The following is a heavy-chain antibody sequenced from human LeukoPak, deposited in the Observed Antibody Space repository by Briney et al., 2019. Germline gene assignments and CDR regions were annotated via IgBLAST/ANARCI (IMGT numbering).Heavy chain of an antibody. V-gene: IGHV4-38-2*02. J-gene: IGHJ2*01. CDR1: GYSISSGYY. D-gene: IGHD1-26*01. Sequence: SETLSLTCTVSGYSISSGYYWGWIRQPPGKGLEWIGSIYYSGSTYYNPSLKSRVTISVDTSKNQFSLKLSSVTAADTAVYYCAREVEGELHLLGSLWYFDLWGRGTLVTVSS. CDR2: IYYSGST. CDR3: AREVEGELHLLGSLWYFDL.